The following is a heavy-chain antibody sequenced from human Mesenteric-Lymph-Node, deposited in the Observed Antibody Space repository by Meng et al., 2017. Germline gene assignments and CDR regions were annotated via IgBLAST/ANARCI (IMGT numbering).Heavy chain of an antibody. CDR3: ARRPTGIDY. Sequence: QVQLQQWGAGLLKPSETVSLTCAVNGGCLSGPYWNWSRQPPGKGLEWIGEIIHGGSPSYNPSLKSRVTISIDTSKNQLSLMLSSVTAADTAVYYCARRPTGIDYWGQGTLVTVSS. CDR2: IIHGGSP. CDR1: GGCLSGPY. D-gene: IGHD2-8*02. V-gene: IGHV4-34*12. J-gene: IGHJ4*02.